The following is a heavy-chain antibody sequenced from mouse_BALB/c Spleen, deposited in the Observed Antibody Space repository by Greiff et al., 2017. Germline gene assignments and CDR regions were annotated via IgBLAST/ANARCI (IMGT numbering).Heavy chain of an antibody. V-gene: IGHV1-5*01. CDR3: TRTLLLRSEEVY. D-gene: IGHD1-1*01. Sequence: VQLKQSGPELVKPGASVKISCKASGYSFTSYWMHWVKQRPGQGLEWIGAIYPGNSDTSYNQKFKGKAKLTAVTSASTAYMELSSLTNEDSAVYYCTRTLLLRSEEVYWGQGTTLTVSS. J-gene: IGHJ2*01. CDR1: GYSFTSYW. CDR2: IYPGNSDT.